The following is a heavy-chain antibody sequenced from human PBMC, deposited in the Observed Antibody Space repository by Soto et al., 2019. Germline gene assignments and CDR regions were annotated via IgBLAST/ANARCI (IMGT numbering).Heavy chain of an antibody. CDR2: INPNSGGT. Sequence: GASVKVSCKASGYTFTGYYMHWVRQAPGQGLEWMGWINPNSGGTNYAQKFQGRVTMTRDTSISTAYMELSRLRSDDTAVYYCARDPRQLVRHYGMDVWGQGTTVTVSS. CDR1: GYTFTGYY. D-gene: IGHD6-6*01. V-gene: IGHV1-2*02. J-gene: IGHJ6*02. CDR3: ARDPRQLVRHYGMDV.